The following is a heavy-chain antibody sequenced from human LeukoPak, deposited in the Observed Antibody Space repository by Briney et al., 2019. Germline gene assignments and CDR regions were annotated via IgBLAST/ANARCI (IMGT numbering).Heavy chain of an antibody. CDR3: ARSMTTVTVFDY. CDR1: GGSISSYY. Sequence: SETLSLTCIVSGGSISSYYWSWIRQPPGKGLEWIGYIYYSGSTNYNPSLKSRVTISVDTSKNQFSLKLSSVTAADTAVYYCARSMTTVTVFDYWGQGTLVTVSS. CDR2: IYYSGST. D-gene: IGHD4-17*01. J-gene: IGHJ4*02. V-gene: IGHV4-59*08.